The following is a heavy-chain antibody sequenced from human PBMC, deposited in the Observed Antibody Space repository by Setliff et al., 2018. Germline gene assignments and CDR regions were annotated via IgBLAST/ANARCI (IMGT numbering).Heavy chain of an antibody. CDR3: ATQPLQWELLGFDY. CDR1: GGTFSSYA. D-gene: IGHD1-26*01. CDR2: IIPIFGTA. V-gene: IGHV1-69*06. Sequence: SVKVSCKASGGTFSSYAISWVRQAPGQGLEWMGGIIPIFGTANYAQKFQGRVTMTEDTSTDTAYMELSSLRSEDTAVYYCATQPLQWELLGFDYWGQGTLVTVSS. J-gene: IGHJ4*02.